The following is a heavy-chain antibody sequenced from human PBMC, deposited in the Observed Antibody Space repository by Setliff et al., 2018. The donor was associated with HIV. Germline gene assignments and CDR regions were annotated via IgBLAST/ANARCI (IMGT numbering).Heavy chain of an antibody. V-gene: IGHV4-61*09. Sequence: SETLSLTCSVSGDSIRGSGDYWSWVRQPAGKRPEWIGHIYVTGSTAYKPYLRGRATISLDTSKNQFSLKLTSVTAADTAVYFCARLSTGDLRLFEYWGLGTLVTVSS. CDR1: GDSIRGSGDY. CDR3: ARLSTGDLRLFEY. D-gene: IGHD4-17*01. J-gene: IGHJ4*02. CDR2: IYVTGST.